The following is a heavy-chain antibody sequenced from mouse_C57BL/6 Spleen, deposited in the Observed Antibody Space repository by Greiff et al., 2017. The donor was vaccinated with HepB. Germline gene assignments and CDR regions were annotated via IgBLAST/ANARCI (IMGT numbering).Heavy chain of an antibody. J-gene: IGHJ2*01. V-gene: IGHV1-82*01. CDR3: ARARYYGSSYPFDY. CDR1: GYAFSSSW. D-gene: IGHD1-1*01. CDR2: IYPGDGDT. Sequence: QVQLQQSGPELVKPGASVKISCKASGYAFSSSWMNWVKQRPGKGLEWIGRIYPGDGDTNYNGKFKGKATLTADKSSSTTYMQLSSLTSEYAAVYFCARARYYGSSYPFDYWGQGTTLTVSS.